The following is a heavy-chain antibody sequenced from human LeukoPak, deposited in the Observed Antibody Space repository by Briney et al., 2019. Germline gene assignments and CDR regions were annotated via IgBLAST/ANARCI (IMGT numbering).Heavy chain of an antibody. CDR2: IYYSGST. Sequence: SETLSLTCTVSGGSISTSSYYWGWIRQPPGKGLEWIGYIYYSGSTNYNPSLKSRVTISVDTSKNQFSLKLSSVTAADTAVYYCARPGSSGYYTLGAFDIWGQGTMVTVSS. V-gene: IGHV4-61*05. J-gene: IGHJ3*02. CDR1: GGSISTSSYY. D-gene: IGHD3-22*01. CDR3: ARPGSSGYYTLGAFDI.